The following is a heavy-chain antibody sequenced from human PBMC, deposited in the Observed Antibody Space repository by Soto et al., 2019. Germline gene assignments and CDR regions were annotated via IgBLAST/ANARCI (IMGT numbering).Heavy chain of an antibody. CDR1: GGSFSGYY. Sequence: SETLSLTCAVYGGSFSGYYWSWIRQPPGKGLEWIGEINHSGSTNYNPSLKSRVTISVDTSKNQFSLKLSSVTAADTAVYYCARGYYDFWSGYQYNWFDPWGQGTLVTVSS. CDR3: ARGYYDFWSGYQYNWFDP. V-gene: IGHV4-34*01. D-gene: IGHD3-3*01. CDR2: INHSGST. J-gene: IGHJ5*02.